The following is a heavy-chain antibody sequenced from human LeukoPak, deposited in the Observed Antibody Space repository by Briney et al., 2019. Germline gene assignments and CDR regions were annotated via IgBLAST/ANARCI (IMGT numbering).Heavy chain of an antibody. D-gene: IGHD3-3*01. Sequence: GGSLRLSCAASGFTFSNYWMSWVRQAPGKGLEWVANIKQEGSEKYYVDSVKGRFTISRDNAKNPLYLQMNSLRAEDTAVFYCARLAITSEIFDYWGQGTLVTVSS. CDR1: GFTFSNYW. CDR2: IKQEGSEK. V-gene: IGHV3-7*03. CDR3: ARLAITSEIFDY. J-gene: IGHJ4*02.